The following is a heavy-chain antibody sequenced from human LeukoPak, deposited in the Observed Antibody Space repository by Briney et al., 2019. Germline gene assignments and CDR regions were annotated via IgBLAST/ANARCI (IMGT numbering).Heavy chain of an antibody. V-gene: IGHV4-34*01. J-gene: IGHJ4*02. CDR1: GGSFSGYY. CDR2: INHSGST. D-gene: IGHD6-13*01. Sequence: KPSETLSLTCAVYGGSFSGYYWSWIRQPPGKGLEWIGEINHSGSTNYNPSLKSRVTISVDTSKNQFSLKLSSVTAADTAVYYCARRRRIAAAGCHFDYWGQGTLVTVSS. CDR3: ARRRRIAAAGCHFDY.